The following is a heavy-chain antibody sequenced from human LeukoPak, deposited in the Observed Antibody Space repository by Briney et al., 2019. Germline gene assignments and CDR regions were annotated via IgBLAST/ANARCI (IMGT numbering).Heavy chain of an antibody. J-gene: IGHJ6*02. CDR2: IYYSGST. CDR3: ARETVLWFGESKYGMDV. Sequence: SETLSLTCTVSGGSISSYYWSWIRQPPGKGLEWIGYIYYSGSTNYNPSLKSRVTISVDTSKNQFSLKLSSVTAADTAVYYCARETVLWFGESKYGMDVWGQGTTVTASS. V-gene: IGHV4-59*01. D-gene: IGHD3-10*01. CDR1: GGSISSYY.